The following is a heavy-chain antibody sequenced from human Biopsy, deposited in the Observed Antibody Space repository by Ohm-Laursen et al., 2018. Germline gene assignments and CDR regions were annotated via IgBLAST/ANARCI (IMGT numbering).Heavy chain of an antibody. CDR3: AGIVLGPTNDAFDI. Sequence: SETLSLTCTVSGGSISGSYWSWIRQAAGKGLEWIGRIYPGGGTIYNPSLKSRVTMSVDTSKNHFSLNLNSVTAADTAVYYCAGIVLGPTNDAFDIWGQGTMVTVSS. CDR2: IYPGGGT. V-gene: IGHV4-4*07. CDR1: GGSISGSY. J-gene: IGHJ3*02. D-gene: IGHD1-26*01.